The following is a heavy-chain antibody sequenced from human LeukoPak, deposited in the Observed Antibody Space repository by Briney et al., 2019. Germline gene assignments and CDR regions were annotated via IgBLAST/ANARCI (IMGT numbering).Heavy chain of an antibody. D-gene: IGHD4-17*01. CDR1: GGSFSGYY. CDR3: ARGPGPYGDYVQTVLDY. J-gene: IGHJ4*02. CDR2: INHSGST. Sequence: PSETLSLTCAVYGGSFSGYYWSWIRQPPGKGLEWIGEINHSGSTNYNPSLKSRVTISVDTSKNQFSLKLSSVTAADTAVYDCARGPGPYGDYVQTVLDYWGQGTLVTVSS. V-gene: IGHV4-34*01.